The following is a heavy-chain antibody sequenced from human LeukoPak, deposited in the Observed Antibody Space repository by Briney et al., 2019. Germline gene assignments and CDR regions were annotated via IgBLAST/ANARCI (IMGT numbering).Heavy chain of an antibody. Sequence: GGSLRLSCVASGFSFGSYSMNWVRQAPGKGLEWVSSISSSSTYIYYGVSVKGRFAVSRDNAKNSVYLQMNSLRVEDTAVYYCARGEVFGVVIDNYWGQGTLVTVSS. CDR2: ISSSSTYI. D-gene: IGHD3-3*01. V-gene: IGHV3-21*01. CDR3: ARGEVFGVVIDNY. CDR1: GFSFGSYS. J-gene: IGHJ4*02.